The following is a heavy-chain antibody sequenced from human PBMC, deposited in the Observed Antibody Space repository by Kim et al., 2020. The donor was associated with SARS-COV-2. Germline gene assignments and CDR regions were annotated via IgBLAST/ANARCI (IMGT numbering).Heavy chain of an antibody. Sequence: GGSLRLSCAASGFTVSSNYMSWVRQAPGKGLEWVSVIYSGGSTYYADSVKGRFTISRDNSKNTLYLQMNSLRAEDTAVYYCARDFGLYYHYGMDVWGQGTTVTVSS. V-gene: IGHV3-53*01. CDR3: ARDFGLYYHYGMDV. CDR2: IYSGGST. J-gene: IGHJ6*02. D-gene: IGHD3-3*01. CDR1: GFTVSSNY.